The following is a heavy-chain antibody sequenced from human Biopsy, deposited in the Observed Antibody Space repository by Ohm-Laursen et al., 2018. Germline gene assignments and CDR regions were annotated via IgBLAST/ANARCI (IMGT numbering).Heavy chain of an antibody. CDR3: ARSRGSSGIATIYYYDMDV. CDR1: GFTLSSYS. CDR2: ISSSSDNI. V-gene: IGHV3-21*01. J-gene: IGHJ6*02. Sequence: SLRLSCAASGFTLSSYSMNWVRQTPGKGLEWVSTISSSSDNIYYVDSVKSRFTISRDNAKNPLYLQMNSLRAEDTAVYYCARSRGSSGIATIYYYDMDVWGQGTTVTVSS. D-gene: IGHD3-10*01.